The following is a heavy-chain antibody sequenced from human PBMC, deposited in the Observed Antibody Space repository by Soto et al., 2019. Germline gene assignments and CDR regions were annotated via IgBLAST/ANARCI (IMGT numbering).Heavy chain of an antibody. CDR3: ARIARGIVITYYYMDV. J-gene: IGHJ6*03. D-gene: IGHD1-20*01. Sequence: QVQLQESGPGLVKPSETLSLTCTVSGGSISSSSYYWGWIRQPPGKGLEWIGSIFYSGSTYCNPSLQSRVTISVDTSTNQFSLKLRSVTAADTAVYYCARIARGIVITYYYMDVWGKGTTVTVSS. CDR1: GGSISSSSYY. V-gene: IGHV4-39*01. CDR2: IFYSGST.